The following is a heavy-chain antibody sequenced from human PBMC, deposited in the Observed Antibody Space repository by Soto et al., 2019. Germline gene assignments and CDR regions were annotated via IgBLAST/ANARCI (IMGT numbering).Heavy chain of an antibody. Sequence: SETLSLTCTVSGGSISSGDYYWSWIRQPPGKGLEWIGYIYYSGSTYYNPSLKSRVTISVDTSKNQFPLNLNSVTAADTAIYYCARDKGGTSTSWGQGALVTVSS. V-gene: IGHV4-30-4*01. D-gene: IGHD1-1*01. CDR2: IYYSGST. J-gene: IGHJ5*02. CDR3: ARDKGGTSTS. CDR1: GGSISSGDYY.